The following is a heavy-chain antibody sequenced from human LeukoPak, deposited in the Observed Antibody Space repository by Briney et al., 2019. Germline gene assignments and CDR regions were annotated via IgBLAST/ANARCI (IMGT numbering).Heavy chain of an antibody. Sequence: GGSLRLSCAASGFTFSSYAMHWVRQAPGKGLEWVAVISYDGSNKYYADSVKGRFTISRDNSKNTLYLQMNSLRAEDTAVYYCARICVSTKAQVSNRCDGMDVWGKGTPVTVSS. CDR1: GFTFSSYA. V-gene: IGHV3-30*04. CDR2: ISYDGSNK. CDR3: ARICVSTKAQVSNRCDGMDV. D-gene: IGHD1-14*01. J-gene: IGHJ6*04.